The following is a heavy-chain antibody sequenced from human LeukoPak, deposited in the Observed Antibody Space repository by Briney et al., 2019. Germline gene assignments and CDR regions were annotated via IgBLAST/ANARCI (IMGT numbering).Heavy chain of an antibody. V-gene: IGHV1-2*02. CDR2: INPNSGGT. Sequence: ASVKVSCKASGYTFTGYYMHWVRQAPGQGLEWMGWINPNSGGTNYAQKFQGRVTMTRDTPISTAYMKLSRLRSDDTAVYYCARALTYYYGSGSYYDFDYWGQGTLVTVSS. J-gene: IGHJ4*02. CDR3: ARALTYYYGSGSYYDFDY. CDR1: GYTFTGYY. D-gene: IGHD3-10*01.